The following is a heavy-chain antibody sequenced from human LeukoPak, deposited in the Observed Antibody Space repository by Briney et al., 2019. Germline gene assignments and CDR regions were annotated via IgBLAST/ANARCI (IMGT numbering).Heavy chain of an antibody. CDR2: ISYDGSNK. Sequence: GGSLRLSCAASGFTFSSYGMHWVRQAPGKGLEWVVVISYDGSNKYYADSVKGRFTISRDNSKNTLYLQMNSLRAEDTAVYYCAKDGPDYGDYGPFDYWGQGTLVTVSS. J-gene: IGHJ4*02. D-gene: IGHD4-17*01. CDR3: AKDGPDYGDYGPFDY. CDR1: GFTFSSYG. V-gene: IGHV3-30*18.